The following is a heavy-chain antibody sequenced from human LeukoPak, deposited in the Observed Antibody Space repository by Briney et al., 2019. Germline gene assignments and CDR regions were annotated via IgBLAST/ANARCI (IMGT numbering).Heavy chain of an antibody. J-gene: IGHJ1*01. CDR1: GFTFSSYG. Sequence: GGSLRLSCAASGFTFSSYGMHWVRQAPGKGLEWVAVISYDGSNKYYADSVKGRFTISRDNSENTLYLQMNSLRAEDTAVYYCAKKSNGLWWQPSTNEYFQHWGQGTLVTVSS. V-gene: IGHV3-30*18. D-gene: IGHD4/OR15-4a*01. CDR3: AKKSNGLWWQPSTNEYFQH. CDR2: ISYDGSNK.